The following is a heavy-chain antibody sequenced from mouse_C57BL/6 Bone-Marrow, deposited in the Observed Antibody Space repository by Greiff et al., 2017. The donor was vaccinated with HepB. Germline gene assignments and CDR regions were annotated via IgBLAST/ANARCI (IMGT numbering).Heavy chain of an antibody. Sequence: VQLQQSGAELVKPGASVKLSCKASGYTFTSYWMRWVKQRPGQGLEWIGMIHPNSGSTNYNEKFKSKATLTVDKSSSTAYMQLSSLTSEDAADYYGERSGGSARVTSSYFDDWGKAATLTVAS. CDR1: GYTFTSYW. V-gene: IGHV1-64*01. CDR2: IHPNSGST. CDR3: ERSGGSARVTSSYFDD. D-gene: IGHD2-2*01. J-gene: IGHJ2*01.